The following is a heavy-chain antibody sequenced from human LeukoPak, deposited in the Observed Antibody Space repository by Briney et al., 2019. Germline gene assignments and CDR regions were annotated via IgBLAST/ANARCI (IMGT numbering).Heavy chain of an antibody. J-gene: IGHJ4*02. CDR2: ISGSGGIT. Sequence: PGGSLRLSCAASGFTFSSYAMSGVRQAPGKGLEGVSDISGSGGITYYAASVKGRFTISRDNSKNPLYLQMNSLRAEDTAVYYCAKDRHHYDSSGYYGLGYWGQGTLVTVSS. CDR3: AKDRHHYDSSGYYGLGY. D-gene: IGHD3-22*01. CDR1: GFTFSSYA. V-gene: IGHV3-23*01.